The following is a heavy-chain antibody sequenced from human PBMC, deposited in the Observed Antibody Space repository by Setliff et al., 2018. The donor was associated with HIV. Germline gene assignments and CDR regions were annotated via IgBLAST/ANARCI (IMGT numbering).Heavy chain of an antibody. CDR2: IYPGDSDT. Sequence: PGESLKISCKGSGYSFTSYWIGWVRQMPGKGLEWMGIIYPGDSDTRYSPSFQGQVTISADKSISTAYLQWSSLKASDTAMYYCARSDYDVLTGFWYFDLWGRGTLVTVSS. CDR1: GYSFTSYW. J-gene: IGHJ2*01. CDR3: ARSDYDVLTGFWYFDL. V-gene: IGHV5-51*01. D-gene: IGHD3-9*01.